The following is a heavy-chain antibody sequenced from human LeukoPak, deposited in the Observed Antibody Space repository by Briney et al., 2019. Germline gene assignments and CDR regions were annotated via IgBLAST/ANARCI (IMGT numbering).Heavy chain of an antibody. CDR2: IYYSGSA. J-gene: IGHJ4*02. CDR3: AREAASLTAFDY. D-gene: IGHD7-27*01. Sequence: SETLSLTCTFSGGSISSYYWSWIRQPPGKGLEWIGYIYYSGSANYNPSLKSRVTISVDTSKNQVSLKLSSVTAADTAVYYCAREAASLTAFDYWGQGTLVTVSS. CDR1: GGSISSYY. V-gene: IGHV4-59*08.